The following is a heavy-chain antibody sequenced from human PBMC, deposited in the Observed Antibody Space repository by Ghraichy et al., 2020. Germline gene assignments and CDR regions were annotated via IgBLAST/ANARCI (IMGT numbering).Heavy chain of an antibody. J-gene: IGHJ4*02. Sequence: LSLTCAASGFTFCNYAMSWLRQPPGKGLEWVSAIRGSGVNTYYADSVKGRFTVSRDNSKNSLYLQMNSLRAEDTAVYYCAKEMDTRGWYSADYWGQGTLVTVSS. V-gene: IGHV3-23*01. D-gene: IGHD6-19*01. CDR1: GFTFCNYA. CDR3: AKEMDTRGWYSADY. CDR2: IRGSGVNT.